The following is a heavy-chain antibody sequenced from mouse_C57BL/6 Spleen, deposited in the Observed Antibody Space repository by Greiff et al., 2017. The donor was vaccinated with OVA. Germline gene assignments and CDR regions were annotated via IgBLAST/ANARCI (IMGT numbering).Heavy chain of an antibody. J-gene: IGHJ2*01. CDR2: INPNNGGT. Sequence: EVKLMESGPELVKPGSSVKIPCKASGYTFTHYNMDWVKQSHKESLEWIGDINPNNGGTIYNQKFKDKATLTVDKSSSTAYMELRSMTSEDTAVYYCASRSYDYDKSYFDYWGQGTTLTVSS. D-gene: IGHD2-4*01. CDR3: ASRSYDYDKSYFDY. V-gene: IGHV1-18*01. CDR1: GYTFTHYN.